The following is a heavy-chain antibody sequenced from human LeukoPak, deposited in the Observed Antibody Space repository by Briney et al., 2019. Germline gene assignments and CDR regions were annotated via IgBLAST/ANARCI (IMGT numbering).Heavy chain of an antibody. CDR3: ARGSSGWYTVLNWFDP. J-gene: IGHJ5*02. CDR2: INHSGST. CDR1: GFTFSNYA. V-gene: IGHV4-34*01. Sequence: GSLRLSCAASGFTFSNYAMSWIRQPPGKGLEWIGEINHSGSTNYNPSLKSRVTISVDTSKNQFSLKLSSVTAADTAVYYCARGSSGWYTVLNWFDPWGQGTLVTVSS. D-gene: IGHD6-19*01.